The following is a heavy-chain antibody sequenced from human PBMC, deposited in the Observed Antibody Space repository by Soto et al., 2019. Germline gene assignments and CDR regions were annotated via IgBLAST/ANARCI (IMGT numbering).Heavy chain of an antibody. CDR3: ARDRGSSGWYGDFDY. V-gene: IGHV1-3*01. CDR1: GYTFTSYA. Sequence: ASVKVSCKASGYTFTSYAMHWVRQAPGQRLEWMGWINAGNGNTKYSQKFQGRVTITRDTSASTAYMELSSLRSEDTAVYYCARDRGSSGWYGDFDYWGQGTLVTVSS. J-gene: IGHJ4*02. D-gene: IGHD6-19*01. CDR2: INAGNGNT.